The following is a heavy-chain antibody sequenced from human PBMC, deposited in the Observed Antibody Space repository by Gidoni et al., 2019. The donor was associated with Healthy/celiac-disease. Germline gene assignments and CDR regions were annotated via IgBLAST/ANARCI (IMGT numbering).Heavy chain of an antibody. V-gene: IGHV3-73*02. CDR3: TRHTPGGSSFV. CDR2: IRSKANSYAT. CDR1: GLTFSGSA. Sequence: EVQLVESGGGLVQPGGSLKLSCAASGLTFSGSAMHWVRQASGKGREWVGRIRSKANSYATAYAASVKGRFTNSKDDSKNTAYLQMNSLKTEDTAVYYCTRHTPGGSSFVWGQGTTVTVSS. J-gene: IGHJ6*02. D-gene: IGHD6-13*01.